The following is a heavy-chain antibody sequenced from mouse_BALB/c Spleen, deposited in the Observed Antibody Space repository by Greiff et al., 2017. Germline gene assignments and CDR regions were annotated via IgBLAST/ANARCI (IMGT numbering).Heavy chain of an antibody. D-gene: IGHD2-2*01. CDR3: AIYDGYDDYYAMDY. Sequence: VQLQQSGPELVKPGASVKISCKASGYTFTDYNMHWVKQSHGESLEWIGYIYPYNGGTGYNQKFKSKATLTVDNSSSTAYMELRSLTSEDAAVYYCAIYDGYDDYYAMDYWGQGTSVTVSS. CDR1: GYTFTDYN. V-gene: IGHV1S29*02. CDR2: IYPYNGGT. J-gene: IGHJ4*01.